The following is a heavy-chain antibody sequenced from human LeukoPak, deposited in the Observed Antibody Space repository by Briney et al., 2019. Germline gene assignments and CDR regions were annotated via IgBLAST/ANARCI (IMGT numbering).Heavy chain of an antibody. J-gene: IGHJ4*02. CDR1: GFPFSNAW. CDR3: TTDEWELHFDY. CDR2: IKSKTDGGTT. Sequence: GGPLRLSCAACGFPFSNAWMSGVRKAPGKRLEWVGRIKSKTDGGTTDYAAPVKGRFTIARDDSKNTLYLQMNSLKTEDTAVYYCTTDEWELHFDYWGQGTLVTVSS. V-gene: IGHV3-15*01. D-gene: IGHD1-26*01.